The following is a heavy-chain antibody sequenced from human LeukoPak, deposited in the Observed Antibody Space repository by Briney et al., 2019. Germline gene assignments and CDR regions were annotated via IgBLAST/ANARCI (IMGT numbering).Heavy chain of an antibody. Sequence: PSETLSLTCTVSGGSISSSSYYWGWIRQPPGKGLEWIGSIYYSGSTYYNPSLKSRVTISVDTSKNQFSLKLSSVTAADTAVYYCARDSSGYSIEDDYWGQGTLVTVSS. CDR1: GGSISSSSYY. V-gene: IGHV4-39*07. CDR3: ARDSSGYSIEDDY. CDR2: IYYSGST. J-gene: IGHJ4*02. D-gene: IGHD3-22*01.